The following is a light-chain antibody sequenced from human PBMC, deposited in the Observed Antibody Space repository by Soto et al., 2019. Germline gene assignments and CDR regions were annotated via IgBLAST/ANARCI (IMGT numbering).Light chain of an antibody. CDR2: AAS. Sequence: DIQMTQSPSSLSASVGDRVTITCRASQGISNYLAWYQQKPGKVPKLLIYAASTLQSGVPSRLSGSGSGKDFTLSISSLQPEDGATFSCQKSNSAPWMFGQETKVEIK. J-gene: IGKJ1*01. CDR3: QKSNSAPWM. CDR1: QGISNY. V-gene: IGKV1-27*01.